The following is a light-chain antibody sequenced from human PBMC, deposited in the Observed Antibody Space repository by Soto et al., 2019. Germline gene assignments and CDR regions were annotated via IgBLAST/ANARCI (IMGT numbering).Light chain of an antibody. Sequence: QSVLTQPPSVSGAPGQRITISCTGNSANLGSGYDVHWYQQFPGRAPKLLIYGNINRPSGVPDRFSGSRSGTSASLDITGLQPEDEADYYCQSYDSTVSGDVVFGGGTQLTVL. CDR3: QSYDSTVSGDVV. V-gene: IGLV1-40*01. J-gene: IGLJ2*01. CDR1: SANLGSGYD. CDR2: GNI.